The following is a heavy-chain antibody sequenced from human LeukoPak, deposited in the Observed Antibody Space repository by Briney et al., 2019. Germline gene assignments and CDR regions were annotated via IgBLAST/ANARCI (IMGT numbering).Heavy chain of an antibody. V-gene: IGHV4-59*08. CDR3: ARTGIVGAITDYYFDY. D-gene: IGHD1-26*01. CDR1: GGSFSGYY. CDR2: IYYSGST. Sequence: PSETLSLTCAVYGGSFSGYYWSWIRQPPGKGLEWVGYIYYSGSTNYNPSLKSRVTISVDTSKNQFSLKLSSVTAADTAVYYCARTGIVGAITDYYFDYWGQGTLVTVSS. J-gene: IGHJ4*02.